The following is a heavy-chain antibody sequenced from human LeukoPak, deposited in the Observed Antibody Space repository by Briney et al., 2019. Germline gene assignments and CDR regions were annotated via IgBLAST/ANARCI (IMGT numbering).Heavy chain of an antibody. CDR1: GYSISSGYY. V-gene: IGHV4-38-2*02. D-gene: IGHD3-10*01. CDR3: ARDQRLGSATGFDY. Sequence: SETLSLTCTVSGYSISSGYYWGWIRQPPGKGLEWIGGIYHSGSTYYNPSLKSRVTISVDTSKNQFSLKLSSVTAADTAVYYCARDQRLGSATGFDYWGQGTLVTVSS. J-gene: IGHJ4*02. CDR2: IYHSGST.